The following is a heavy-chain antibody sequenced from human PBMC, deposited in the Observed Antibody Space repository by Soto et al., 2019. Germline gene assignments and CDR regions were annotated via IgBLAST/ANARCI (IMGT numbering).Heavy chain of an antibody. V-gene: IGHV3-23*01. J-gene: IGHJ4*02. Sequence: GGSLRLSCAASGFTFSSYAMSWVRQDPGKGLEWVSVMSGSGGGTYYADSVKGRFTISRDNSKNTLYLQMNSLRAEDTAVYFCAKDFYPHSSGWTLDYWGQGTLVTVSS. CDR1: GFTFSSYA. CDR2: MSGSGGGT. CDR3: AKDFYPHSSGWTLDY. D-gene: IGHD6-25*01.